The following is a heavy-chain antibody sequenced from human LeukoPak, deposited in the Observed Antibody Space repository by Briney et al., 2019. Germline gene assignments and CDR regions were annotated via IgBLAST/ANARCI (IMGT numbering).Heavy chain of an antibody. CDR1: GGSISSYY. D-gene: IGHD1-14*01. CDR3: ARGVPPEYYFDY. V-gene: IGHV4-59*01. CDR2: IYYSGST. Sequence: SETLSLTCTVSGGSISSYYWSWIRQPPGEGLEWVGYIYYSGSTNYNPSLKSRVTISVDTSKNQFSLKLSSVTAADTAVYYCARGVPPEYYFDYWGQGTLVTVSS. J-gene: IGHJ4*02.